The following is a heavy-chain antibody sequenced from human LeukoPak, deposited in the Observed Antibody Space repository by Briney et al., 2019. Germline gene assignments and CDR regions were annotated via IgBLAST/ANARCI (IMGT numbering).Heavy chain of an antibody. D-gene: IGHD1-26*01. CDR1: GFTFSSYW. CDR3: ARDPYNGSYGDDYYYYMDV. Sequence: GGSLRLSCAASGFTFSSYWMSWVRQAPGKGLEWVSSITRGSIYTFYADSVKGRFTISRDNAKNSLSLQMNSLRAEDTAVYYCARDPYNGSYGDDYYYYMDVWGKGTTVTISS. CDR2: ITRGSIYT. J-gene: IGHJ6*03. V-gene: IGHV3-21*01.